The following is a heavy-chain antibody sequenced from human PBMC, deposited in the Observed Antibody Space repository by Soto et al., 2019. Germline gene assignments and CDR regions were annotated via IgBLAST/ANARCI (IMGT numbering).Heavy chain of an antibody. CDR1: GFTIGDYW. Sequence: PGGSLRLSCAASGFTIGDYWMSWVRQAPGKGLEWVANIKQDGSEQYYVDSVKGRFTISRDSAKNSLYLQMNSLRGEDTAVYYCARTIVVVVPDNFDHWGQGTLVTVSS. J-gene: IGHJ4*02. CDR2: IKQDGSEQ. D-gene: IGHD3-22*01. V-gene: IGHV3-7*01. CDR3: ARTIVVVVPDNFDH.